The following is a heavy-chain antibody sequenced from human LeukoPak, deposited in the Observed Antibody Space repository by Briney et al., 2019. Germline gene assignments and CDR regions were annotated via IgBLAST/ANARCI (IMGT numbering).Heavy chain of an antibody. Sequence: GGSLRLSCAASGFTFSSYAMSGVRQAPGGGGEWVSAFSGSGGSTYYADSVKGRFTISRDKSKNTLYLQMNSMRAEDTAVYYCAKEPGGIGRYSYGGDFDYWGQGTLVTVSS. J-gene: IGHJ4*02. CDR1: GFTFSSYA. V-gene: IGHV3-23*01. D-gene: IGHD5-18*01. CDR3: AKEPGGIGRYSYGGDFDY. CDR2: FSGSGGST.